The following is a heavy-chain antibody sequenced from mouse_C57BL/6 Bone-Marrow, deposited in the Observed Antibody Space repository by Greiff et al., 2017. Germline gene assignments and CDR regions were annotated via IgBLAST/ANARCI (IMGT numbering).Heavy chain of an antibody. V-gene: IGHV1-7*01. J-gene: IGHJ3*01. CDR2: INPSSGYT. D-gene: IGHD2-5*01. CDR1: GYTFTSSW. CDR3: ARAYYSNSWVAY. Sequence: VKLVESGAELAKPGASVKLSCKASGYTFTSSWMHWVKQRPGQGLEWIGYINPSSGYTKYNQKFKDKATLTADQSSSTAYMQLSSLTYEDSAVYYCARAYYSNSWVAYWGQGTLVTVSA.